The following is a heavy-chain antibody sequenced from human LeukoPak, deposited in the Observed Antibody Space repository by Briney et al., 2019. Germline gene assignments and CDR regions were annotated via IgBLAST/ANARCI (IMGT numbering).Heavy chain of an antibody. CDR1: GYTFTSYD. V-gene: IGHV1-2*02. Sequence: GASVKVSCKASGYTFTSYDINWVRQAPGQGLEWMGWINPNSGGTNYAQKFQGRVTMTRDTSISTAYMELSRLRSDDTAVYYCARLPLSGSYIQGYYFDYWGQGTLVTVSS. J-gene: IGHJ4*02. D-gene: IGHD1-26*01. CDR3: ARLPLSGSYIQGYYFDY. CDR2: INPNSGGT.